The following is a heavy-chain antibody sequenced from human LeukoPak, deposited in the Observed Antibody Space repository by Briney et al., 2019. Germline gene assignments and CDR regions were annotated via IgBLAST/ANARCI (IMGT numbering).Heavy chain of an antibody. D-gene: IGHD5-12*01. J-gene: IGHJ3*02. CDR2: IYSGGGT. CDR1: GFTVSSNY. Sequence: GGSLRLSCAASGFTVSSNYMSWVRQAPGKGLEWVSVIYSGGGTYYADSVKGRFTISRDNSKNTLYLQMNSLTAEDTAVYYCASCVGYSGYVRDAFDIWGQGTMVTVSS. CDR3: ASCVGYSGYVRDAFDI. V-gene: IGHV3-53*01.